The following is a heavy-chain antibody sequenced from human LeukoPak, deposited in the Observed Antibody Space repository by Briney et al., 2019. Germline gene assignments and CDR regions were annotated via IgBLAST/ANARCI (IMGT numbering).Heavy chain of an antibody. D-gene: IGHD4-17*01. J-gene: IGHJ4*02. CDR3: ARDPYGDYFFDY. V-gene: IGHV3-66*01. Sequence: PGGSLRLSCAASGFTFSSNYMSWVRQAPGKGLEWVSVIYSGGSTYYADSVKGRFTISRDNSKNTLYLQMNSLRAEDTAVYYCARDPYGDYFFDYWGQGTLVTVSS. CDR1: GFTFSSNY. CDR2: IYSGGST.